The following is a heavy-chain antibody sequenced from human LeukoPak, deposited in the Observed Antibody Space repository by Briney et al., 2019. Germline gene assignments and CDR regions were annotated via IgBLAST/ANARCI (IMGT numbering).Heavy chain of an antibody. Sequence: QAGGSLRLSCAASGFTFSSYAMSWVRQAPGKGLEWVSAISGSGGSTYYADSVKGRFTISRDNSKSTLYLQMNSLRAEDTAVYYCATMPGGSYHLKYFQHWGQGTLVTVSS. CDR1: GFTFSSYA. CDR2: ISGSGGST. CDR3: ATMPGGSYHLKYFQH. D-gene: IGHD1-26*01. J-gene: IGHJ1*01. V-gene: IGHV3-23*01.